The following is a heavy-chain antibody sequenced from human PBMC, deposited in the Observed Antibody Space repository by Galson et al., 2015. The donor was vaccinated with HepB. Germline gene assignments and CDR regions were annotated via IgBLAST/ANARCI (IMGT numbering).Heavy chain of an antibody. CDR2: ISYDGSNK. Sequence: SLRLSCAASGFTFSSYAMHWVRQAPGKGLEWVAVISYDGSNKYYADSVKGRFTISRDNSKNTLYLQMNSLRAEDTAVYYCARVHYYGSGGNWFDPWGQGTLVTVSS. CDR3: ARVHYYGSGGNWFDP. CDR1: GFTFSSYA. D-gene: IGHD3-10*01. V-gene: IGHV3-30*04. J-gene: IGHJ5*02.